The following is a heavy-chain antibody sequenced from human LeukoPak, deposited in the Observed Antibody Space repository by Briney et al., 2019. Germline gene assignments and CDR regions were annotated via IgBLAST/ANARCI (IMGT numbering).Heavy chain of an antibody. J-gene: IGHJ4*02. CDR1: GFTFSSYA. Sequence: GSLRLSCAAPGFTFSSYAMSWVRQAPGKGLEWVSAISGSGGSTYYADSVKGRFTISRDNSKNTLYLQMNSLRVEDTAVYYCAKDEELYCSSISCFNFDYWGQGTLVTVSS. CDR3: AKDEELYCSSISCFNFDY. CDR2: ISGSGGST. V-gene: IGHV3-23*01. D-gene: IGHD2-2*01.